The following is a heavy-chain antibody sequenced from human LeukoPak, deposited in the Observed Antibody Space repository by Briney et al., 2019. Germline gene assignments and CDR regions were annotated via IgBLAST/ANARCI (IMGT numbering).Heavy chain of an antibody. CDR1: GGSISSGGYY. CDR2: IYYSGST. D-gene: IGHD1/OR15-1a*01. J-gene: IGHJ4*02. V-gene: IGHV4-31*03. Sequence: KSSETLSLTCTVSGGSISSGGYYWSWIRQHPGKGLEWIGYIYYSGSTYYNPSLKSRVTISVDTSKNQFSLKLSSVTAADTAVYYCARNGVRYEQLDYWGQGTLVTVSS. CDR3: ARNGVRYEQLDY.